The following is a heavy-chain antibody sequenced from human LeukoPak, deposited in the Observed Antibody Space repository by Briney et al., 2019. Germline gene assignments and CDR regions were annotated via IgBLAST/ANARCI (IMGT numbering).Heavy chain of an antibody. CDR1: GYTLTSYG. V-gene: IGHV1-18*01. CDR2: ISAYNGNT. D-gene: IGHD3-22*01. CDR3: ARGADYYDSSGYYHFDY. J-gene: IGHJ4*02. Sequence: ASVKVSCKASGYTLTSYGISWVRQAPGQGLEWMGWISAYNGNTNYAQKLQGRVTMTTDTSTSTAYMELRSLRSDDTAVYYCARGADYYDSSGYYHFDYWGQGTLVTVSS.